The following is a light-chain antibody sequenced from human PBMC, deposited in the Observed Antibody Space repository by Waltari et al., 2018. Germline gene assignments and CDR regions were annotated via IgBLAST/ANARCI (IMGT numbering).Light chain of an antibody. CDR1: SRALGRYNY. CDR3: SSYTNSGNVV. CDR2: ELS. Sequence: QSALTQPASVSGSPGPAITISCTGTSRALGRYNYVSLYQPHPGKAPKLVISELSNRPSGVSNRFSGSKSGNTASLTISGLQAEDGAHYYCSSYTNSGNVVFGGGTKLTVL. V-gene: IGLV2-14*01. J-gene: IGLJ2*01.